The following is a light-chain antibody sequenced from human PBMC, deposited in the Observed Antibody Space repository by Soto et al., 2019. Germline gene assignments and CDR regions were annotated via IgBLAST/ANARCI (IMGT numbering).Light chain of an antibody. J-gene: IGKJ1*01. V-gene: IGKV1-5*01. CDR2: GAS. CDR3: QHHNSYSQT. Sequence: DIQLTQSPPTLSASVGDRVTITCRASQSIRYYLAWYQQMPGKAPKLLIYGASSLQSGVPSRFSGSGSGTEFTLTISSLQPDDLATYFCQHHNSYSQTFGQGTKVEIK. CDR1: QSIRYY.